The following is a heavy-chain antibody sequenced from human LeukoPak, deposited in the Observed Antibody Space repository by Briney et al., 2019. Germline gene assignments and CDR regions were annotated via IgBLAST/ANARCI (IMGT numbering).Heavy chain of an antibody. D-gene: IGHD6-6*01. V-gene: IGHV4-59*08. J-gene: IGHJ5*02. CDR3: ARWQYTISSGWFDP. CDR2: IYYSGGT. CDR1: GGSISSRY. Sequence: SETLSLTCTLSGGSISSRYWSWIRQPPGKGLEWIGSIYYSGGTNYNPSLQSRVTISVDTSKTQFSLKLNSVTAADTAVYYCARWQYTISSGWFDPWGQGTLVTVSS.